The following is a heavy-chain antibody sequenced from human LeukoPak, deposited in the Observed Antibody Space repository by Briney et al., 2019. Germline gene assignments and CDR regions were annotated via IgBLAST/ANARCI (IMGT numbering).Heavy chain of an antibody. CDR2: ISGSGGST. J-gene: IGHJ4*02. CDR3: AKDLYDYGDDGGYFDY. D-gene: IGHD4-17*01. V-gene: IGHV3-23*01. Sequence: GGSLRLSCAASGFTFSSYAMSWVHQAPGKGLEWVSAISGSGGSTYYADSVKGRFTISRDNSKNTLYLQMNSLRAEDTAVYYCAKDLYDYGDDGGYFDYWGQGTLVTVSS. CDR1: GFTFSSYA.